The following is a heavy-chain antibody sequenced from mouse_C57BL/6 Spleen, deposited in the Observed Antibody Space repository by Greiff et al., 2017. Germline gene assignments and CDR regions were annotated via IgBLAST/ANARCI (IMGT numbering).Heavy chain of an antibody. CDR2: INPGSGGT. CDR3: ARGYAMDY. J-gene: IGHJ4*01. Sequence: VKLQESGAELVRPGTSVKVSCKASGYAFTNYLIEWVKQRPGQGLEWIGVINPGSGGTNYNEKFKGKATLTADKSSSTAYMQLSSLTSEDSAVYFCARGYAMDYWGQGTSVTVSS. V-gene: IGHV1-54*01. CDR1: GYAFTNYL.